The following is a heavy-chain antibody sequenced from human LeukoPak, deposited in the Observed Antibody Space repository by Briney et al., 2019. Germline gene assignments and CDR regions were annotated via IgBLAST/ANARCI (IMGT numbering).Heavy chain of an antibody. J-gene: IGHJ4*02. V-gene: IGHV1-69*04. CDR2: IIPILGIA. CDR1: GGTFSSYA. D-gene: IGHD6-13*01. Sequence: GASVKVSCKASGGTFSSYAISWVRQAPGQGLEWMGRIIPILGIANYAQKFQGRVTITADKSTSTAYMELSSLRSEDTAVYYCARDPSSSWFDYWGQGTLVTVSS. CDR3: ARDPSSSWFDY.